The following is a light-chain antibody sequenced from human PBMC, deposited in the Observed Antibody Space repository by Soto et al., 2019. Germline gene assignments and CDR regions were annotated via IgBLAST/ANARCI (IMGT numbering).Light chain of an antibody. J-gene: IGLJ1*01. Sequence: QSVLTQPASVSGSPGQSITISCTGTSSDVGNYNLVSWYQQYPGKAPKLMISDVNKRPSGVPDRFSGSKSGNTASLTISGLQAEDEADYYCCSYAGNFLKVFGTGTKVTVL. CDR2: DVN. CDR1: SSDVGNYNL. V-gene: IGLV2-23*02. CDR3: CSYAGNFLKV.